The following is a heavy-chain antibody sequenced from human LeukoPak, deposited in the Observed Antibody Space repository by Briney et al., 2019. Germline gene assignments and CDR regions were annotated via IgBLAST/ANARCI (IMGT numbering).Heavy chain of an antibody. CDR3: ARGRRRDGYNYVY. CDR1: GYTFTSYY. Sequence: ASVKVSCKASGYTFTSYYMHWVRQAPGQGLEWMGWINPNSGGTNYAQKFQGRVTMTRDTSISTAYMELSRLRSDDTAVYYCARGRRRDGYNYVYWGQGTLVTVSS. V-gene: IGHV1-2*02. CDR2: INPNSGGT. J-gene: IGHJ4*02. D-gene: IGHD5-12*01.